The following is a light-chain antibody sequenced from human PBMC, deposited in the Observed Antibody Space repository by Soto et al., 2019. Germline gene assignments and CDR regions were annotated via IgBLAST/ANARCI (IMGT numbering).Light chain of an antibody. V-gene: IGLV2-14*01. CDR1: SSDVGGYNY. CDR2: EVS. J-gene: IGLJ1*01. CDR3: ISYTSSSTPFV. Sequence: QSVLTQPASVSGSPGQSITISCTGTSSDVGGYNYVSWYQQHPGQAPKLMIYEVSNRPSGVSNRFSGSKSGNTASLTISGLQAEDEADYYCISYTSSSTPFVFGTGSKVTVL.